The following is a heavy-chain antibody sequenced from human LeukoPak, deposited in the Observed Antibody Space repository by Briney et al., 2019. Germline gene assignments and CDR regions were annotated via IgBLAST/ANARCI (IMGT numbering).Heavy chain of an antibody. CDR3: ARHRERDIVVVPAAMVWRFGP. CDR1: GDSVSSTGYY. D-gene: IGHD2-2*01. CDR2: FYYTGTT. Sequence: SETLSLTCTVSGDSVSSTGYYWAWIRQPQGKGLEWVGSFYYTGTTYYSPSLNSRVSMSVDASKNQISLKLMSVTAADTAVYYCARHRERDIVVVPAAMVWRFGPWGQGTLVTVYS. V-gene: IGHV4-39*01. J-gene: IGHJ5*02.